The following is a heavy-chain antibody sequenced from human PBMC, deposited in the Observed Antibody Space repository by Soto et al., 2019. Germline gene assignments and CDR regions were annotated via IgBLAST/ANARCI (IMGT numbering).Heavy chain of an antibody. CDR1: GFTVSSNY. CDR2: IYSGGST. J-gene: IGHJ6*02. D-gene: IGHD2-15*01. Sequence: GGSLRLSCAASGFTVSSNYMSWVRQAPGKGLEWVSVIYSGGSTYYADSVKGRFTISRDNSKNTLYLQMNSLRAEDTAVYYCARVEVAPLYYYYGMDVWGQGTTVTVSS. V-gene: IGHV3-66*01. CDR3: ARVEVAPLYYYYGMDV.